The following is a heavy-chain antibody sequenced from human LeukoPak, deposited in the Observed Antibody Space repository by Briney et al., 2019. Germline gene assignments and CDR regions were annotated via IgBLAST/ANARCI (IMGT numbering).Heavy chain of an antibody. Sequence: ASVKVSCKASGYTFTGYYMHWVRQAPGQGLEWMGWINPNSGGTNYAQKFQGRVTMTRDTSISTAYMELSRLRSDDTAVYYCARLIYCSSTSCPQKVAFDIWGQGTMVTVSS. CDR3: ARLIYCSSTSCPQKVAFDI. CDR1: GYTFTGYY. V-gene: IGHV1-2*02. D-gene: IGHD2-2*01. CDR2: INPNSGGT. J-gene: IGHJ3*02.